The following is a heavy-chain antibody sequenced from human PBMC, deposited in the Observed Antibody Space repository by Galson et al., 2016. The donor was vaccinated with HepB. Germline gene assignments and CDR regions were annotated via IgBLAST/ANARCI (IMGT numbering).Heavy chain of an antibody. D-gene: IGHD1-26*01. V-gene: IGHV3-11*06. Sequence: SLRLSCAASGFTFSNYYMSWIRQAPGKGLEWVAFISPSTTHINYADSVMGRSTVSRDNAKNSLYLQMNSLGTEDTAVYYCASPSGRYSIHTFDLWGQGTMVTVSS. J-gene: IGHJ3*01. CDR2: ISPSTTHI. CDR1: GFTFSNYY. CDR3: ASPSGRYSIHTFDL.